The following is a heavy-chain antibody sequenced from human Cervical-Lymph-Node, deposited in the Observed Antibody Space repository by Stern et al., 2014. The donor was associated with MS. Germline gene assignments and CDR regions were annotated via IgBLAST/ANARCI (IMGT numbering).Heavy chain of an antibody. V-gene: IGHV2-5*02. D-gene: IGHD1-14*01. CDR1: GFSLTTDGVG. Sequence: QVTLKESGPTLVKPTQTLTLTCTFSGFSLTTDGVGVGWIRQPPGKALEWLALIYWDDDKRYNPSLNTRLTITKDTSRSQVVLTMTNMDPVDTATYYCAQYRRYVIVGGTGRYFFHSWGQGTLVTVSS. CDR3: AQYRRYVIVGGTGRYFFHS. J-gene: IGHJ4*02. CDR2: IYWDDDK.